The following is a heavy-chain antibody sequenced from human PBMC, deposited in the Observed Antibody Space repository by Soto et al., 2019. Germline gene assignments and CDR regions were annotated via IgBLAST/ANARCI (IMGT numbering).Heavy chain of an antibody. CDR3: ARDMGFGLSDY. D-gene: IGHD3-10*01. CDR2: IIAIYGTA. CDR1: GGTFSSYA. Sequence: ASVKVSCKASGGTFSSYAISWVRQAPGQGLERMGGIIAIYGTANYAQKFQGRVTITADESTSTAYMELSSLRSEDTAVYYCARDMGFGLSDYWGQGTLVTVS. J-gene: IGHJ4*02. V-gene: IGHV1-69*13.